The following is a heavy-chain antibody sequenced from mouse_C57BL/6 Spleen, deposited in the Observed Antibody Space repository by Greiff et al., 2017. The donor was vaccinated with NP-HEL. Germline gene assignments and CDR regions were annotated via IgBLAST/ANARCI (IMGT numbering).Heavy chain of an antibody. CDR2: IDPETGGT. Sequence: QVQLQQSGAELVRPGASVTLSCKASGYTFTDYEMHWVKQTPVHGLEWIGAIDPETGGTAYNQKFKGKAILTADKSSSTAYMELRSLTSEDSAVYYCTRWTMITHYFDYWGQGTTLTVSS. V-gene: IGHV1-15*01. CDR3: TRWTMITHYFDY. D-gene: IGHD2-4*01. CDR1: GYTFTDYE. J-gene: IGHJ2*01.